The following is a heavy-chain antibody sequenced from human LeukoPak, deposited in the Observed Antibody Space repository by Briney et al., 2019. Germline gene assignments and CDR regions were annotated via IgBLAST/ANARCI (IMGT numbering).Heavy chain of an antibody. CDR2: INHSGST. CDR3: ARGWDYYGSGSYYSDY. J-gene: IGHJ4*02. D-gene: IGHD3-10*01. Sequence: SETLSLTCAVYGGSFSGYYWSWIRQPPGKGLEWIGEINHSGSTNYNPSLKSRVTISVDTSKNQFSLKLSSVTAADTAVYYCARGWDYYGSGSYYSDYWGQGTLVTVSS. CDR1: GGSFSGYY. V-gene: IGHV4-34*01.